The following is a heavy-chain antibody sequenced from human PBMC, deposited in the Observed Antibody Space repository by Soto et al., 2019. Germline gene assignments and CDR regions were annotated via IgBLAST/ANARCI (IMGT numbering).Heavy chain of an antibody. CDR1: GDTFARYT. D-gene: IGHD2-2*01. J-gene: IGHJ6*02. CDR2: LSAGNGNT. Sequence: GASVKVCCKASGDTFARYTIHWPRQAPGQRLEWLGWLSAGNGNTKYSQNFQGRVTMTSDTSASTEYMELSSLRAEDTAVYYCALGIRTYQLPNDHYYYYGMDVWGQGTTVTVSS. CDR3: ALGIRTYQLPNDHYYYYGMDV. V-gene: IGHV1-3*01.